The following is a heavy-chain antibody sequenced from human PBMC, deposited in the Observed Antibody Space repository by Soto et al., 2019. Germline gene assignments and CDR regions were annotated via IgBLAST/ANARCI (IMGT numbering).Heavy chain of an antibody. J-gene: IGHJ6*02. CDR1: GYTFTSYY. D-gene: IGHD3-16*01. V-gene: IGHV1-46*01. CDR2: INPSGGST. Sequence: VKVCCKASGYTFTSYYMHWVQLAPGQGLEWMGIINPSGGSTSYAQKFQGRVTMTRDTSTSTVYMELSSLRSEDTAVYYCASISVHMGPYGMDVWGQGTTVTVSS. CDR3: ASISVHMGPYGMDV.